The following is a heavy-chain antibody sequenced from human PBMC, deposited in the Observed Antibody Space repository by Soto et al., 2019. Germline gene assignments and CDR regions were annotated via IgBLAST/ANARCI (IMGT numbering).Heavy chain of an antibody. V-gene: IGHV1-46*03. J-gene: IGHJ4*02. CDR1: GYTFTSYY. CDR3: ASYTGYCSGGSCFGYFDY. D-gene: IGHD2-15*01. Sequence: QVQLVQSGAEVKKPGASVKVSCKASGYTFTSYYMHWVRQAPGQGLEWMGIINPSGGSTSYAQKCQGRVTMTRDTSTSTVYMELSSLRSEDTAVYYCASYTGYCSGGSCFGYFDYWGQGTLVTVAS. CDR2: INPSGGST.